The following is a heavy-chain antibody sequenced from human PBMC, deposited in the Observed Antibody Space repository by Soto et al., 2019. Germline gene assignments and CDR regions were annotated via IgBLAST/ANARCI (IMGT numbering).Heavy chain of an antibody. CDR1: GFTFSSYA. Sequence: GGSLRLSCAASGFTFSSYAMSWVRQAPGKGLEWVSAISGSGGSTYYADSVKGRFTISRDNSKNTLYLQMNSLRAEDTAVYYCAKDPRPYDIVVVVAATQFDYWGQGTLVTVSS. CDR3: AKDPRPYDIVVVVAATQFDY. V-gene: IGHV3-23*01. D-gene: IGHD2-15*01. CDR2: ISGSGGST. J-gene: IGHJ4*02.